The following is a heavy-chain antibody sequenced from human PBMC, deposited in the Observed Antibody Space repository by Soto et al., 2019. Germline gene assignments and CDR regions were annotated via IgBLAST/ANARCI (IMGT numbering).Heavy chain of an antibody. CDR1: GFTFSSYW. V-gene: IGHV3-7*01. D-gene: IGHD2-2*01. CDR3: ARVVVVVPAASRPNPSSIDY. Sequence: GGSLRLSCAASGFTFSSYWMSWVRQAPGKGLEWVANIKQDGSEKYYVDSVKGRFTISRDNAKNSLYLQMNSLRAEDTAVYYCARVVVVVPAASRPNPSSIDYWGQGTLVTVSS. J-gene: IGHJ4*02. CDR2: IKQDGSEK.